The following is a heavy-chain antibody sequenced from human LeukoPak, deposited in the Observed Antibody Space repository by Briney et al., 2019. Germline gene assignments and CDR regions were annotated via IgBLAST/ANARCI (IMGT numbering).Heavy chain of an antibody. CDR2: IRANGETT. V-gene: IGHV3-23*01. D-gene: IGHD7-27*01. CDR1: GFTFTHYG. Sequence: GGSLRLSCAASGFTFTHYGMNWVRQAPGKGLEWVSGIRANGETTCYADSVRGRFTISRDNSRSMVWLQMNSLTAEDTAMYYCGRDLNWGAFDIRGLGTLVTVSS. J-gene: IGHJ3*02. CDR3: GRDLNWGAFDI.